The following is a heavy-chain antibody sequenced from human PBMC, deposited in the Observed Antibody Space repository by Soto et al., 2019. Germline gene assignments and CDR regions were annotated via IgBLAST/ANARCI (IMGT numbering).Heavy chain of an antibody. V-gene: IGHV4-59*01. Sequence: PSETLSLTCTVSGGSISSYYWSWIRQPPGKGLEWIGYIYYSGSTNYNPSLKSRVTISVDTSKNQFSLKLSSVTAADTAVYYCAGYLYYYDSSSWGQGTLVTVSS. CDR3: AGYLYYYDSSS. CDR1: GGSISSYY. J-gene: IGHJ5*02. CDR2: IYYSGST. D-gene: IGHD3-22*01.